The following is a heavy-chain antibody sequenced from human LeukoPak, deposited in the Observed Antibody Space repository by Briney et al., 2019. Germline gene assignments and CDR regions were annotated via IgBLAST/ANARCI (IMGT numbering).Heavy chain of an antibody. D-gene: IGHD3-22*01. Sequence: GASVKVSCKASGYTFTSYDINWVRRATGQGLEWMGWMNPNSGNTGYAQKFQGRVTMTRNTSISTAYMELSSLRSEDTAVYYCARATNYYYDSSGYVDWGQGTLVTVSS. CDR3: ARATNYYYDSSGYVD. V-gene: IGHV1-8*01. CDR2: MNPNSGNT. CDR1: GYTFTSYD. J-gene: IGHJ4*02.